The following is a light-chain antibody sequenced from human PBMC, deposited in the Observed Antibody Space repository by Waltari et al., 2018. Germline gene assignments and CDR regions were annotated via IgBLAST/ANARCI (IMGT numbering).Light chain of an antibody. CDR1: SPRRYY. V-gene: IGLV3-19*01. Sequence: SSELTQDPAVSVALGQTVRITCQGDSPRRYYASWYQQKPAQAPVLVIYGKNNRPPGIPDRFSGSSSGNTASLTITGAQAEDEADYYCNSRGKVFGGGTKLTVL. CDR3: NSRGKV. CDR2: GKN. J-gene: IGLJ2*01.